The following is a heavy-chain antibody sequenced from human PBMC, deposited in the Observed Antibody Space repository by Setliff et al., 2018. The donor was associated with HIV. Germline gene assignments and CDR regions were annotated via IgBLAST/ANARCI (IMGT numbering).Heavy chain of an antibody. CDR1: GFTFSNSW. V-gene: IGHV3-15*01. D-gene: IGHD3-22*01. CDR3: VTGVGTSSVDY. Sequence: GESLTISCAASGFTFSNSWMTWVRQAPGKGLEWVGRIKTKTQRGTTDYAAPAKGRFIISRDDSKNTLYLQMNSLRSEDTAVYYCVTGVGTSSVDYWGQGTMVTVSS. CDR2: IKTKTQRGTT. J-gene: IGHJ4*02.